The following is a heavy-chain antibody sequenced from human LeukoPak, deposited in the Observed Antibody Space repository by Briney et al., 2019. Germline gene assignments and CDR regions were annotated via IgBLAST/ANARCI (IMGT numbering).Heavy chain of an antibody. CDR1: GFTLRSYE. Sequence: GGSLRLSCTVSGFTLRSYERSWIRQAPGKGREWVSRIDYDGGGGHYADSVKGRFTISRDNSNSTLFLHLNSLRGEDTAVYYCTRNSGWYGLSWGQGTLVTVSS. J-gene: IGHJ1*01. D-gene: IGHD6-19*01. CDR2: IDYDGGGG. V-gene: IGHV3-23*01. CDR3: TRNSGWYGLS.